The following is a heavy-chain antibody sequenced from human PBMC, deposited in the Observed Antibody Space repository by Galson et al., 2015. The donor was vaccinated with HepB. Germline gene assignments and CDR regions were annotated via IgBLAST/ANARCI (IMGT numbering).Heavy chain of an antibody. CDR2: IYYTGST. Sequence: ETLSLTCTVSGGSISSYYWSWIRQPPGKGLEWIGYIYYTGSTNYNPSLKSRVTISVDTSKNQFSLKLSSVTAADTAVYYCARHPTGDQNDYWGQGTLVTVSS. CDR1: GGSISSYY. D-gene: IGHD7-27*01. J-gene: IGHJ4*02. V-gene: IGHV4-59*01. CDR3: ARHPTGDQNDY.